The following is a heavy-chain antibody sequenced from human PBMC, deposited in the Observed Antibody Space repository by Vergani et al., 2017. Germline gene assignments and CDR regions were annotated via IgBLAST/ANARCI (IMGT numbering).Heavy chain of an antibody. Sequence: QVQLVESGGGVVQPGRSLRLSCAASGFTFSSYAMHWVRQAPGKGLVWVAVISYDGSNKYYADSVKGRFTISRDNSKNTLYLQMNSLRAEDTAVYYCARDPNQKGITMVRGVITQPNYYGMDVWGQGTTVTVSS. CDR3: ARDPNQKGITMVRGVITQPNYYGMDV. CDR2: ISYDGSNK. D-gene: IGHD3-10*01. CDR1: GFTFSSYA. J-gene: IGHJ6*02. V-gene: IGHV3-30-3*01.